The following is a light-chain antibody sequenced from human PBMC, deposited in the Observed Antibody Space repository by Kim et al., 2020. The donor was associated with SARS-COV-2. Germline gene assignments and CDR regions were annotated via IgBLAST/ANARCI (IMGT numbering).Light chain of an antibody. CDR2: DAS. V-gene: IGKV3D-20*01. J-gene: IGKJ1*01. CDR3: QQYGASPRT. CDR1: QSVPANY. Sequence: SPGQRATLSGGASQSVPANYLAWYQQKPGLAPRLLIYDASILSTGIPDRFSGSGSGTDFTLTISRLEPEDFAVYYCQQYGASPRTFGQGTKVDIK.